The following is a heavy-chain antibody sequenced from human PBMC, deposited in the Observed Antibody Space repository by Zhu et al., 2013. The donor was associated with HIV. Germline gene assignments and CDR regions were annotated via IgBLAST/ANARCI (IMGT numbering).Heavy chain of an antibody. CDR2: ISAYNGNT. Sequence: QVQLVQSGAEVKKPGASVKVSCKASGYTFTSYGISWVRQAPGQGLEWMGWISAYNGNTNYAQKLQGRVTMTTDTSTSTAYMELRSLRSDDTAVYYCARDDSRHSGWKERPGDYYYYGMDVWGQGTTVTVSS. V-gene: IGHV1-18*01. D-gene: IGHD6-25*01. J-gene: IGHJ6*02. CDR1: GYTFTSYG. CDR3: ARDDSRHSGWKERPGDYYYYGMDV.